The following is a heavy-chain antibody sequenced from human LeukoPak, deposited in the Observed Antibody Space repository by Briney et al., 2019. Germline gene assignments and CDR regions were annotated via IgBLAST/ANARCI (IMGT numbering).Heavy chain of an antibody. D-gene: IGHD3-22*01. V-gene: IGHV4-39*01. CDR1: GGFISSSNYY. CDR3: ARRRYYDSTGYLD. CDR2: IYYSGSS. J-gene: IGHJ1*01. Sequence: SETLFLTCSVSGGFISSSNYYWGWIRQPPGKGLEWIGDIYYSGSSYYDPSLKSRAAISIDTSKNQFSLRLSPVTAADSATYYCARRRYYDSTGYLDWGQGTLVTVSS.